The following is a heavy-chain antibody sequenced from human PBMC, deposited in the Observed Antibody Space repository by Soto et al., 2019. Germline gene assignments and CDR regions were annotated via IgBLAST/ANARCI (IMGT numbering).Heavy chain of an antibody. Sequence: QVQLVQSGAEVKKPGSSVKVSCKASGGTFSSYAISWVRQAPGQGREWMGGIIPIFGTANYAQKFQGRVTITADESTSKAYMELSSLRSEDTAVYYCARDLRAAKAYCGGDCYSWIGWFDPWGQGTLVTVSS. CDR1: GGTFSSYA. CDR3: ARDLRAAKAYCGGDCYSWIGWFDP. CDR2: IIPIFGTA. V-gene: IGHV1-69*01. J-gene: IGHJ5*02. D-gene: IGHD2-21*02.